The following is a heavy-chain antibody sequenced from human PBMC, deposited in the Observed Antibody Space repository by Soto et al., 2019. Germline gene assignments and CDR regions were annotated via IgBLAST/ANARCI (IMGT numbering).Heavy chain of an antibody. Sequence: PGGSLRLSCAASGFKFRNYAIHWVRQAPGKGLEWLAVIWFDGSKKYYADSVKGRFTISRDNSKNTVYLDMNSLTADDSGVFYCARAHSMMILDRFDPWGHGTLVNVS. CDR3: ARAHSMMILDRFDP. CDR1: GFKFRNYA. CDR2: IWFDGSKK. V-gene: IGHV3-33*01. D-gene: IGHD3-16*01. J-gene: IGHJ5*02.